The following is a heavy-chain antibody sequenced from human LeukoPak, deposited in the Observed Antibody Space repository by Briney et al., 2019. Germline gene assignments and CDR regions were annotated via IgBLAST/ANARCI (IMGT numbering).Heavy chain of an antibody. J-gene: IGHJ4*02. CDR1: GGSISSYY. CDR2: IYYSGST. Sequence: PSETLSLTRTVSGGSISSYYWSWMRQPPGKGLEWIGYIYYSGSTNYNPSLKSRVTISVDTSKNQFSLKLSSVTAADTAVYYCARGGSYYDSSGPWADYWGQGTLVTVSS. V-gene: IGHV4-59*01. D-gene: IGHD3-22*01. CDR3: ARGGSYYDSSGPWADY.